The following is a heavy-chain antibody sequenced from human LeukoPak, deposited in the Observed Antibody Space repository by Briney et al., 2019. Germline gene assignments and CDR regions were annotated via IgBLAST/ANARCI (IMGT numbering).Heavy chain of an antibody. D-gene: IGHD3-10*01. J-gene: IGHJ1*01. CDR1: GYTFTSYG. CDR3: AAVRGVIITLQGFQH. Sequence: ASVKVSCKASGYTFTSYGISWVRQAPGQGLEWMGWISAYNGNTNYAQKLQGRVTMTEDTSTDTAYMELSSLRSEDTAVYYCAAVRGVIITLQGFQHWGQGTLVTLSS. CDR2: ISAYNGNT. V-gene: IGHV1-18*01.